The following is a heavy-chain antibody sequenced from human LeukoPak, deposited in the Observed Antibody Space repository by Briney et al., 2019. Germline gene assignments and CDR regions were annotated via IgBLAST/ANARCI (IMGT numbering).Heavy chain of an antibody. J-gene: IGHJ4*02. CDR2: ISYDGSNK. D-gene: IGHD1-26*01. CDR1: GFTFSSYA. CDR3: ARDGSYGPQRSSYYFDY. Sequence: SLRLSCAASGFTFSSYAMHWVRQAPGKGLEWVAIISYDGSNKYYADSVKGRFTISRDNSKNTLYLQMNSLRTEDTAVYYCARDGSYGPQRSSYYFDYWGQGTLVTVSS. V-gene: IGHV3-30*04.